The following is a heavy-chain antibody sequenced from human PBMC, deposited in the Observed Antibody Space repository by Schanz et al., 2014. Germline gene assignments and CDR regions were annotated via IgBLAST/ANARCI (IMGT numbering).Heavy chain of an antibody. Sequence: QVQLVESGGGLVKPGGSLRLSCAASGFIFNDYYMNWIRQAPGKGLEWLSYISRDGTTSYYADSVKGRFTISRDNAKNSLLLEMTSLICEDTGVYYCARENLNWEAFDIWGQGTVVTVSS. V-gene: IGHV3-11*01. CDR3: ARENLNWEAFDI. D-gene: IGHD7-27*01. CDR2: ISRDGTTS. J-gene: IGHJ3*02. CDR1: GFIFNDYY.